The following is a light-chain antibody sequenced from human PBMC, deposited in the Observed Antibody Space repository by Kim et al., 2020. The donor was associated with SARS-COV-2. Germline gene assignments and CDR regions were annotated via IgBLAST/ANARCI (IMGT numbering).Light chain of an antibody. CDR3: CSYAGSWV. CDR1: SSDVGDYNY. CDR2: DVS. J-gene: IGLJ3*02. V-gene: IGLV2-11*01. Sequence: QSALTQPRPVSGSPGQSVTISCTGASSDVGDYNYVSWYQQNPGKAPKLILYDVSKRPSGVPDRFSGSKSGNTASLTISGLHADDEADYYCCSYAGSWVFGGGTQLTVL.